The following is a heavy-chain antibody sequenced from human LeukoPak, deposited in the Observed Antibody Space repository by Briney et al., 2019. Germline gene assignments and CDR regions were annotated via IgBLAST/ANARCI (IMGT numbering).Heavy chain of an antibody. J-gene: IGHJ3*02. CDR3: AKGSTYGLADAFDI. CDR1: GFTFDDYA. Sequence: GGSLRLSCAASGFTFDDYAMHWVRPAPGKGLEWVSGISWNSGSIGYADSVKGRFTISRDNAKNSLYLQMNSLRAEDTALYYCAKGSTYGLADAFDIWGQGTMVTVSS. D-gene: IGHD4-17*01. V-gene: IGHV3-9*01. CDR2: ISWNSGSI.